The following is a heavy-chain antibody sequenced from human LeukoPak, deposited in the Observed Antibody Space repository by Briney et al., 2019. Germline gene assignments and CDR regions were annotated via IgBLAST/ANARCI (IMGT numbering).Heavy chain of an antibody. CDR2: IYFGGTT. Sequence: SETLSLTCTVSGGSISGYYWSWIRQPPGKGLEWIGDIYFGGTTNYKTSLKSRVTISLHTSTNQFSLNLTSVPAADTAEYFCARRTAKWNHRSPEFDPWGQGTLVIVSS. D-gene: IGHD1-14*01. V-gene: IGHV4-59*08. CDR1: GGSISGYY. CDR3: ARRTAKWNHRSPEFDP. J-gene: IGHJ5*01.